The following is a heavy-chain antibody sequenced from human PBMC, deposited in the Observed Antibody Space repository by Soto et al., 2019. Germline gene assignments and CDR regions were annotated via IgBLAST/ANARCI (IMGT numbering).Heavy chain of an antibody. J-gene: IGHJ4*02. V-gene: IGHV3-30*03. CDR3: ARDAGGSMPVDY. CDR2: ISYDGSNK. Sequence: WGSLRLSCAASGFTFSTYGMHWCRQAPGKGLEWVAVISYDGSNKYYADSVKGRFTISRDNSKNTLYLQINSLRVEDTAVYFCARDAGGSMPVDYWGRGTLVTVSS. D-gene: IGHD2-2*01. CDR1: GFTFSTYG.